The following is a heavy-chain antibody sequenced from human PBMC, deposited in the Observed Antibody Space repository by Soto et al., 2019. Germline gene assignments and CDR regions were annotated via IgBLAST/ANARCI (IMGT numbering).Heavy chain of an antibody. CDR3: ARDFGDYDFWSGYLDY. D-gene: IGHD3-3*01. CDR1: GFTFSSYS. V-gene: IGHV3-21*01. Sequence: EVQLVESGGGLVKPGGSLRLSCAASGFTFSSYSMNWVRQAPGKGLEWVSSISSSSSYIYYADSVKGRFTISRDNAKNSVYLPMNSLRDEDRAVYYCARDFGDYDFWSGYLDYWGQGTLVTVSS. J-gene: IGHJ4*02. CDR2: ISSSSSYI.